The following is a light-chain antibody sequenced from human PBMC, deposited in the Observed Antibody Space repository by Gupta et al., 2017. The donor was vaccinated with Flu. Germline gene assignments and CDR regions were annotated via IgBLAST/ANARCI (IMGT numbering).Light chain of an antibody. Sequence: SDNSGYNYVSWYQHHPGKVPELIIYAVSERPSGVPARFSGSKSGNTASLTVSGLQTEDEADYFCSAYAGNNNLCVFGGGTKLTVL. CDR3: SAYAGNNNLCV. V-gene: IGLV2-8*01. CDR1: SDNSGYNY. CDR2: AVS. J-gene: IGLJ3*02.